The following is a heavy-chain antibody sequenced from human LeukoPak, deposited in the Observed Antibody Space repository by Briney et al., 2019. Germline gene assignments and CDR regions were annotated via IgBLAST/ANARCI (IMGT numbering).Heavy chain of an antibody. CDR1: LLTFSRYA. CDR3: AKGTYYYGSGSHHFDY. V-gene: IGHV3-23*01. J-gene: IGHJ4*02. Sequence: PGGTQRLFRAASLLTFSRYAMSCVRQAPGKGLEWGSAISGRGDSTYYADSAGGRFTSSRDNSKNTLYLQMNSLRAEDTAVYYCAKGTYYYGSGSHHFDYWGQGTLVTVSS. D-gene: IGHD3-10*01. CDR2: ISGRGDST.